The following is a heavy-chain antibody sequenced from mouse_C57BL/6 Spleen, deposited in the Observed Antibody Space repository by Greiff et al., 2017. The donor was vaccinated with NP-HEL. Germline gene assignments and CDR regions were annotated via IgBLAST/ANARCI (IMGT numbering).Heavy chain of an antibody. CDR3: TTITTVVSGYYFDY. V-gene: IGHV14-4*01. J-gene: IGHJ2*01. Sequence: VQLKESGAELVRPGASVKLSCTASGFNIKDDYMHWVKQRPEPGLEWIGWIDPENGDTEYASKFQGKATITADTSSNTAYLQLSSLTSEDTAVYYCTTITTVVSGYYFDYWGQGTTLTVSS. CDR2: IDPENGDT. D-gene: IGHD1-1*01. CDR1: GFNIKDDY.